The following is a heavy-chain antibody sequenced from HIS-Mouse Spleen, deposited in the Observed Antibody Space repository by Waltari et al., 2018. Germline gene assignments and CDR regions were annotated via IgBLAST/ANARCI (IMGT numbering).Heavy chain of an antibody. CDR1: GGPIRSSSYY. D-gene: IGHD6-13*01. Sequence: QLQLQESGPGLVKPSETLSLTCPVPGGPIRSSSYYWGWIRQAPGNGLEWIGSIYYSGSTYYNPSLKSRVTISVDTSKNQFSLKLSSVTAADTAVYYCAREIPYSSSWYDWYFDLWGRGTLVTVSS. CDR3: AREIPYSSSWYDWYFDL. V-gene: IGHV4-39*07. J-gene: IGHJ2*01. CDR2: IYYSGST.